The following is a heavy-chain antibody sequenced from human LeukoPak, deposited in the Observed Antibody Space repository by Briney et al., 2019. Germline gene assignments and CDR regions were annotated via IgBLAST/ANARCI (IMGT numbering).Heavy chain of an antibody. J-gene: IGHJ3*02. D-gene: IGHD1-20*01. CDR1: GGSFISGGYS. CDR3: ARGALYNWNPRNGFDM. CDR2: ISYTGST. V-gene: IGHV4-61*08. Sequence: SETLSLTCAVSGGSFISGGYSWNWIRQPPGKGLEWIGYISYTGSTNYNPSLKSRVTISLDTSKSQFSLKLTSVTAADTALYYCARGALYNWNPRNGFDMWGQGTMVTVSS.